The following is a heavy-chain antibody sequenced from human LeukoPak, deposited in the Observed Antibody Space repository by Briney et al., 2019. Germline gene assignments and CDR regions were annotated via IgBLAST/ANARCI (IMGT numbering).Heavy chain of an antibody. CDR1: GFTVSSNY. CDR2: IYSGGST. D-gene: IGHD3-10*01. Sequence: PGGSLRLPCAASGFTVSSNYMSWVRQAPGKGLEWVSVIYSGGSTYYADSVKGRFTISRDNSKNTLYLQMNSLRADDTAVYYCARGMLRGPFPHDYWGRGTLVTVSS. CDR3: ARGMLRGPFPHDY. V-gene: IGHV3-53*01. J-gene: IGHJ4*02.